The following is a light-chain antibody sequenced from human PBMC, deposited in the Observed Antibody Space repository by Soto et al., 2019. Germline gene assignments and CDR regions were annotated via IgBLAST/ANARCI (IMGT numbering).Light chain of an antibody. V-gene: IGLV2-14*01. CDR3: FSFTNTSHHL. J-gene: IGLJ1*01. Sequence: QSALTQPASLSGSPGQSITISCTGTSSDIGAYDYVSWFQQHPGKAPKLMISEVNNRPSGVSNRFSGSKSGNTAYLTISGLQVEDEAQYFCFSFTNTSHHLFGNGTKVTV. CDR2: EVN. CDR1: SSDIGAYDY.